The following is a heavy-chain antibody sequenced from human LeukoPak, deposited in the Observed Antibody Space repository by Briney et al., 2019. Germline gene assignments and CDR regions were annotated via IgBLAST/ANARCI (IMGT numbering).Heavy chain of an antibody. CDR3: AKGRGPAATHPDY. CDR2: IFVSDGGT. Sequence: GGSLRLSCAASGFTYSSYAMTWVRQAPGKELEWVSAIFVSDGGTFYADSVKGRFTISRDTSKNTLYLQMNSLRAEDTAVYYCAKGRGPAATHPDYWGQGILVTVSS. CDR1: GFTYSSYA. V-gene: IGHV3-23*01. D-gene: IGHD6-25*01. J-gene: IGHJ4*02.